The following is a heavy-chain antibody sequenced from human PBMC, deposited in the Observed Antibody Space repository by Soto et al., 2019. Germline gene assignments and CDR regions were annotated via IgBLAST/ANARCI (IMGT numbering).Heavy chain of an antibody. J-gene: IGHJ5*02. Sequence: EVQLLESGGGLVQPGGSLRLSCAASGFNFSSYAMNWVRQAPGKGLEWVSGISVSGTYTYYAESVKGRFTISRDNSKSTPYLQMNSLRAEDTAVYYCAKGGAVKLPRYNWFDPWGQGVLVTVSS. CDR2: ISVSGTYT. V-gene: IGHV3-23*01. CDR3: AKGGAVKLPRYNWFDP. CDR1: GFNFSSYA. D-gene: IGHD2-15*01.